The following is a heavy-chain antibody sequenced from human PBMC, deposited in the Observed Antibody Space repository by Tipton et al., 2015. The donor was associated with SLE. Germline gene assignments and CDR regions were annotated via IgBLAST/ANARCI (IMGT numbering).Heavy chain of an antibody. Sequence: TLSLTCTVSGGFISSGFHYWSWIRQHPGKGLEWIGYISYNGGTSYNPSLSSRVAISADTSKSHFSLKLSSVTAADTAVYYCARGIAVAKPGYWGQGTLVTVSS. CDR2: ISYNGGT. V-gene: IGHV4-31*03. CDR3: ARGIAVAKPGY. D-gene: IGHD6-19*01. J-gene: IGHJ4*02. CDR1: GGFISSGFHY.